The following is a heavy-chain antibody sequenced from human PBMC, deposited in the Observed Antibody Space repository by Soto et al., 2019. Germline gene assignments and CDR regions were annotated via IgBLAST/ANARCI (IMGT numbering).Heavy chain of an antibody. D-gene: IGHD6-13*01. CDR2: ISSSSSTI. CDR1: GFTFSSYS. V-gene: IGHV3-48*01. J-gene: IGHJ4*02. Sequence: PGGSLRLSCAASGFTFSSYSINWVRQAPGKGLEWVSYISSSSSTIYYADSVKGRFTISRDNSKNTLYLQMNSLRAEDTAVYYCAKDLWYYFYWGQGTLVTVSS. CDR3: AKDLWYYFY.